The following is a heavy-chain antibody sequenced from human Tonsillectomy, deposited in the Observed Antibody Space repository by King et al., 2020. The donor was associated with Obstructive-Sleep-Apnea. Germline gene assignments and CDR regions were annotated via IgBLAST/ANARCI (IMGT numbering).Heavy chain of an antibody. J-gene: IGHJ4*02. CDR3: ARDALHYYDSSGYSFDY. CDR2: IYYSGST. V-gene: IGHV4-31*03. CDR1: GGSISSGGYY. D-gene: IGHD3-22*01. Sequence: QLQESGPGLVKPSQTLSLTCTVSGGSISSGGYYWSWIRQPPGKGLEWIGYIYYSGSTYYNPSLKSRVTISVDTSKNQFSLKLSSVTAADTAVYYCARDALHYYDSSGYSFDYWGQGTLVTVSS.